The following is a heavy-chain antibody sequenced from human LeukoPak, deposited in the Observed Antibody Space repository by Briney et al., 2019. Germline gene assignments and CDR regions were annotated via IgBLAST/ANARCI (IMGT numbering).Heavy chain of an antibody. Sequence: GASVKVSCKASGYTFTSYDINWVRQAPGQGLEWMGGIIPMFDTADYAQKFQGRVTFTADESTNTAYMELSSLRSEGTAVYYCARGYSGYHDAFHIWGQGTMVTVSS. J-gene: IGHJ3*02. V-gene: IGHV1-69*13. D-gene: IGHD1-26*01. CDR2: IIPMFDTA. CDR1: GYTFTSYD. CDR3: ARGYSGYHDAFHI.